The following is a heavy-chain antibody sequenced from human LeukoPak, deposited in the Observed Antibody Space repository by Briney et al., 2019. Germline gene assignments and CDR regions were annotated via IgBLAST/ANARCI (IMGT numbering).Heavy chain of an antibody. CDR3: ARDLAVAGKARAFDI. V-gene: IGHV4-39*02. Sequence: SETLSLTCTVSGGSISGSSYYWGWIRQPPGKGLEWIGSIYYSGSTYYNPSLKSRVTISVDTSKNQFSQKLSSVTAADTAVYYCARDLAVAGKARAFDIWGQGTMVTVSS. CDR2: IYYSGST. D-gene: IGHD6-19*01. J-gene: IGHJ3*02. CDR1: GGSISGSSYY.